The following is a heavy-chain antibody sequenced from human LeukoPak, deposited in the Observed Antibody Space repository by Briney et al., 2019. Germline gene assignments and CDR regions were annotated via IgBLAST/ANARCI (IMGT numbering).Heavy chain of an antibody. CDR1: GFTFSSYA. D-gene: IGHD2/OR15-2a*01. Sequence: GGSLRLSCAASGFTFSSYAMTWIRQAPGKGLEWISYISRSGDTLYYADSVEGRFTISRDNAKNSLFLQMNSLRADDTAVYYCAREVVIFPDYYYYGMDVWGQGTTVTVSS. V-gene: IGHV3-11*01. CDR3: AREVVIFPDYYYYGMDV. J-gene: IGHJ6*02. CDR2: ISRSGDTL.